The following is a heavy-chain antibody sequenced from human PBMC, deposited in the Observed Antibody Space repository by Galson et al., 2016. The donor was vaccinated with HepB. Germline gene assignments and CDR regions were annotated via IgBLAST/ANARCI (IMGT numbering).Heavy chain of an antibody. V-gene: IGHV3-23*01. CDR1: GFTFNTYA. D-gene: IGHD6-19*01. CDR3: AKSQFALPNSGWFNAFDL. J-gene: IGHJ3*01. Sequence: SLRLSCAASGFTFNTYAMTWVRQAPGKGLEWVSSISSSDGRTWYADSVRGRFTTSTDNSKTTLYVQMNSLRVDDSAIYYCAKSQFALPNSGWFNAFDLWGQGTMVTVSS. CDR2: ISSSDGRT.